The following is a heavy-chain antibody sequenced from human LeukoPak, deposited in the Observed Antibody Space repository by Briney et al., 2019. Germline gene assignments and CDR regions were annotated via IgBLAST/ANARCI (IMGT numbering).Heavy chain of an antibody. Sequence: PGGSLRLSCAASGFTFSSNWMTWVRQAPGKGLEWVANIEQDGREKYYVGSVEGRFTISRDNAKNSLYLQMNSLRAEDTAVYYCARGPNTDYGRRYYYYMDVWGKGTTVTVSS. D-gene: IGHD4-17*01. CDR3: ARGPNTDYGRRYYYYMDV. CDR1: GFTFSSNW. J-gene: IGHJ6*03. V-gene: IGHV3-7*01. CDR2: IEQDGREK.